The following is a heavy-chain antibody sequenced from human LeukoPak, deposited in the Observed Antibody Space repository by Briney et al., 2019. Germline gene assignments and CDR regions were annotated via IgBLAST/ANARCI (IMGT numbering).Heavy chain of an antibody. D-gene: IGHD2-15*01. J-gene: IGHJ4*02. Sequence: GAPVKVSCKASGYTFTAYYIHWVRQAPGQGLEWMGWINPNSGGTNYAQNFQGGVTMTSDTSTYTTHMELSRLRSDDTAVYYCARSDVVVVTATTHFDYWGQGTLVTVSS. CDR2: INPNSGGT. CDR1: GYTFTAYY. V-gene: IGHV1-2*02. CDR3: ARSDVVVVTATTHFDY.